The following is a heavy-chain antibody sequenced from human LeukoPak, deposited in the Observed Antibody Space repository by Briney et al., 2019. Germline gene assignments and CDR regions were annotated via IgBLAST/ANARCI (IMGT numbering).Heavy chain of an antibody. CDR3: ARAKGYSSNNWFDP. V-gene: IGHV3-21*01. Sequence: GGSLRLSCVASGFTFSSSVMSWVRQAPGKGLEWVSSISSSSSHMFYADSVKGRFSISRDNANNALYLQMNSLRAEDTAVYYCARAKGYSSNNWFDPWGQGTLVTVSS. CDR2: ISSSSSHM. CDR1: GFTFSSSV. D-gene: IGHD6-19*01. J-gene: IGHJ5*02.